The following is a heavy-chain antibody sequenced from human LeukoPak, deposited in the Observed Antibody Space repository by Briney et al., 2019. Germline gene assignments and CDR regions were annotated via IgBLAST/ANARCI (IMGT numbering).Heavy chain of an antibody. D-gene: IGHD2-21*02. CDR1: GFTVSSNY. CDR2: IYSGGST. Sequence: GGSLRLSCAASGFTVSSNYMSWVRQAPGKGLEWVSVIYSGGSTYYADSVKGRFTISRDNSKNTLYLQMNSLRAEDTAVYYCGRNLLRRAYYYGMDVWGQGTTVTVSS. CDR3: GRNLLRRAYYYGMDV. J-gene: IGHJ6*02. V-gene: IGHV3-66*01.